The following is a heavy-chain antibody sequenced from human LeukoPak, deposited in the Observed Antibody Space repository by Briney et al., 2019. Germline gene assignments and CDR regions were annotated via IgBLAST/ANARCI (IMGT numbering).Heavy chain of an antibody. CDR2: MNPNSGNT. D-gene: IGHD2-2*02. CDR1: GYTFTSYD. J-gene: IGHJ6*02. CDR3: ARWYCSSTSCYNYYYSGMDV. V-gene: IGHV1-8*01. Sequence: ASVKVSCKASGYTFTSYDINWVRQATGQGLEWMGWMNPNSGNTGYAQKFQGRVTMTRNTSISTAYMELSSLRSEDTAVYYCARWYCSSTSCYNYYYSGMDVWGRGTTVTVSS.